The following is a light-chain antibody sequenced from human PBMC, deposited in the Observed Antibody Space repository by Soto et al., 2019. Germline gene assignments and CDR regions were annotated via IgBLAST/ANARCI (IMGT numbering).Light chain of an antibody. J-gene: IGKJ1*01. V-gene: IGKV3-20*01. CDR2: ETY. CDR3: QQYGGSSRT. CDR1: HSIGGY. Sequence: EIVLTQSPSTLSLAPGERSAPFCMASHSIGGYLAWYQQKRGQAPRLLIFETYRRATGIPDRFSGSGSGIDFTLTISRLEPEDFAVYVCQQYGGSSRTFGPGTKVDIK.